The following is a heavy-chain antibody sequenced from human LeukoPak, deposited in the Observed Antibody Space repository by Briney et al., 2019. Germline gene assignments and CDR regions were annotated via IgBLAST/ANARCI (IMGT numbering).Heavy chain of an antibody. CDR1: GGSISSSSYY. D-gene: IGHD3-22*01. CDR2: IYYSGST. V-gene: IGHV4-39*01. Sequence: PSETLSLTCTVSGGSISSSSYYWGWIRQPPGKGLEWIGSIYYSGSTYYNPSLKSRVTISVDTSKNQFSLKLSSVTAADTAVYYCARQGDSSGYYYEGDAFDIWGQGTMVTVSS. J-gene: IGHJ3*02. CDR3: ARQGDSSGYYYEGDAFDI.